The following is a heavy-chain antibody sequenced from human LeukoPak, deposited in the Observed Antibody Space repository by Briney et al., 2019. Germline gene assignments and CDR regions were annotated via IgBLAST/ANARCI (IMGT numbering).Heavy chain of an antibody. CDR1: KFTFSNYG. V-gene: IGHV3-30*18. CDR2: ISSDGSNK. J-gene: IGHJ4*02. Sequence: GRSLRLSCAASKFTFSNYGMYWVRQAPGKGLEWVAVISSDGSNKYYADSVKGRFTISRDNSKNTLYLQMNSLRAEDTAVYYCAKCPSGVLRYFAPIDYWGQGTLVTVSS. D-gene: IGHD3-9*01. CDR3: AKCPSGVLRYFAPIDY.